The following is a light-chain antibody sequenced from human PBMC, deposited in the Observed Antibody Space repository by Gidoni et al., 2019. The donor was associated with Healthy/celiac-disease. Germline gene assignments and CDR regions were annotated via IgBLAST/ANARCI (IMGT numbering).Light chain of an antibody. Sequence: IQMTQSPSTLSASVGDRVTITCRASQSIRSWLAWYQQKPGKAPNLLIYKASSLESGVSSRFSGSGSGTEFTLTISSLQPDDLATYYCQHYNSYLWTFGQGTKVEIK. CDR2: KAS. J-gene: IGKJ1*01. CDR1: QSIRSW. V-gene: IGKV1-5*03. CDR3: QHYNSYLWT.